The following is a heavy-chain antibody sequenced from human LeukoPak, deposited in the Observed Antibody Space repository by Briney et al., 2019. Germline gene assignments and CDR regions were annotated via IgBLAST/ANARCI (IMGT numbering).Heavy chain of an antibody. J-gene: IGHJ4*02. D-gene: IGHD3-10*01. Sequence: ASVKVSCKASGYTFTDHYLHWVRQAPGQGLEWMGWINPKSGGTIYAQKFQGRVTLTRETSISTAYMELSSLTSDDTAVYYCARASVVDSTLVNYWGQGVLVTVSS. V-gene: IGHV1-2*02. CDR1: GYTFTDHY. CDR3: ARASVVDSTLVNY. CDR2: INPKSGGT.